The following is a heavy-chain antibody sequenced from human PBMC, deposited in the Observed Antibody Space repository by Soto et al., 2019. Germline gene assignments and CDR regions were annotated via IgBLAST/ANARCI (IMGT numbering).Heavy chain of an antibody. CDR3: ARRAVVAVTGSLDNWPDP. D-gene: IGHD2-21*01. J-gene: IGHJ5*02. CDR2: VYNSGST. V-gene: IGHV4-59*01. CDR1: GGSITSYN. Sequence: SETLSLTCTVSGGSITSYNWNWLRQPPGKALEWIGSVYNSGSTNYNPSLKSRVTISVDTSKNQFSLKVNSVTAADTAVYYCARRAVVAVTGSLDNWPDPWGQGILVTVSS.